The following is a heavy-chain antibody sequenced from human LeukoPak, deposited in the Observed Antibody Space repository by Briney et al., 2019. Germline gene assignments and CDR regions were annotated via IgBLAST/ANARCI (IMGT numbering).Heavy chain of an antibody. Sequence: GGSLRLSCAASGFTFSSYSMNWFRQAPGKGLEWVSYISSSSSTIYYADSVKGRFTISRDNAKNSLYLQMNSLRAEDTAVYYCARGVSSPYFDYWGQGTLVTVSS. V-gene: IGHV3-48*01. D-gene: IGHD6-13*01. CDR2: ISSSSSTI. CDR1: GFTFSSYS. J-gene: IGHJ4*02. CDR3: ARGVSSPYFDY.